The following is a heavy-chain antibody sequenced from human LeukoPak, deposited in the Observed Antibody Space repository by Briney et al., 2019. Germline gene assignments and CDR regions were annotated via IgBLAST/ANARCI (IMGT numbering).Heavy chain of an antibody. J-gene: IGHJ5*02. Sequence: PSETLSLTCTVSGYSISSGYYWGWIRQPPGKGLEWIGSIYHSGSTYYNPSLKSRVTISVDTSKNQFSLKLSSVTAADTAVYYCARLKIRLTWELRWFDPWGQGTLVTVSS. CDR1: GYSISSGYY. D-gene: IGHD1-26*01. CDR2: IYHSGST. V-gene: IGHV4-38-2*02. CDR3: ARLKIRLTWELRWFDP.